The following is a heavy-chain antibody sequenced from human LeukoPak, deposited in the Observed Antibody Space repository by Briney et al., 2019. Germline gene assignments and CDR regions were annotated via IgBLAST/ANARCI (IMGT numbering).Heavy chain of an antibody. V-gene: IGHV3-30*04. CDR2: ISYDGSNK. J-gene: IGHJ4*02. Sequence: PGRSLRLSCAASGFTFSSYAMHWVRQAPGKGLEWVAVISYDGSNKYYADSVKGRFTISRDNSKNTLYLQMNSLRAEDTAVYYCAKGRGYYDSSGYLFDYWGQGTLVTVSS. CDR3: AKGRGYYDSSGYLFDY. CDR1: GFTFSSYA. D-gene: IGHD3-22*01.